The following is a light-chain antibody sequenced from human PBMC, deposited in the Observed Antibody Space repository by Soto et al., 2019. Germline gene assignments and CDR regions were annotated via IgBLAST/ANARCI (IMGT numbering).Light chain of an antibody. Sequence: QRVLTQSSSASASLGSSVKLTCTLSSENSSYIIAWHQQQPGKAPRYLMKLEGSGSYNKGSGVPDRFSGSSSGADRYLTISNLQFEDEADYYCETWDSNTHTVFGGGTKLTAL. CDR3: ETWDSNTHTV. V-gene: IGLV4-60*02. CDR1: SENSSYI. CDR2: LEGSGSY. J-gene: IGLJ3*02.